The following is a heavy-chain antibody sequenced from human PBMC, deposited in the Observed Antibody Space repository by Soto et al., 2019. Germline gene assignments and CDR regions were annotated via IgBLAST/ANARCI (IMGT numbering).Heavy chain of an antibody. V-gene: IGHV4-30-4*01. D-gene: IGHD6-25*01. CDR2: IYYSGST. CDR1: GGSISSGDYY. J-gene: IGHJ6*02. CDR3: ARDKGRAAPDNYYYYGMDV. Sequence: QVQLQESGPGLVKPSQTLSLTCTVSGGSISSGDYYWSWIRQPPGKGLEWIGYIYYSGSTYYNPSLKSRVTISVDTSKNQFFLKLSSVTAADTAVYYCARDKGRAAPDNYYYYGMDVWGQGTTVTVSS.